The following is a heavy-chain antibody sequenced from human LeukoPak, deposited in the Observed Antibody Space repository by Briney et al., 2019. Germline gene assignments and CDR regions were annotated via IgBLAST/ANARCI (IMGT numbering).Heavy chain of an antibody. CDR1: GGSFSGYY. V-gene: IGHV4-34*01. Sequence: SETLSLTCAVYGGSFSGYYWSWIRQPPGKGLEWIGEINHSGSTNYNPSLKSRVTISVDTSKNQFSLKLSSVTAADTAVYYCAGIVVVVAATPEQEFYYGMDVWGQGTTVTVSS. CDR2: INHSGST. D-gene: IGHD2-15*01. CDR3: AGIVVVVAATPEQEFYYGMDV. J-gene: IGHJ6*02.